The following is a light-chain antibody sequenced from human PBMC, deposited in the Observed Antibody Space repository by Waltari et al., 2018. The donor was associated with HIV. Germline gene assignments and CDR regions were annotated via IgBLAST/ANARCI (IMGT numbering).Light chain of an antibody. CDR3: HQYYTIPRT. CDR2: WAS. J-gene: IGKJ1*01. Sequence: DIAMTQSPDSLAVSLGERATINCKSNETVLYSSNNKNYLAWYQQKPGQPPTLLIHWASIRESGVPDRFSGNGSGTDFTLTITSLQAEDVAVYYCHQYYTIPRTFGQGTKVEI. CDR1: ETVLYSSNNKNY. V-gene: IGKV4-1*01.